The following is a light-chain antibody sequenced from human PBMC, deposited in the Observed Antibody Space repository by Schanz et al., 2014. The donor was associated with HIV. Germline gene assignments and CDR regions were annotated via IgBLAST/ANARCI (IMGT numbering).Light chain of an antibody. CDR3: AAWDDSLNGVV. J-gene: IGLJ2*01. CDR2: SNR. CDR1: SSNIRINT. V-gene: IGLV1-44*01. Sequence: QSVLTQPPSASGTPGQRVTISCSGSSSNIRINTVNWYHQFPGTAPKLLIYSNRRRPSGVPDRFSGSKSGTSASLAISGLQSADEAEYYCAAWDDSLNGVVFGGGTKLTVL.